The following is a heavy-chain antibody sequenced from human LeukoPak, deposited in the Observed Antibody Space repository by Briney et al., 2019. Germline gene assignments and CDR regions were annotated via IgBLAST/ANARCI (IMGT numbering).Heavy chain of an antibody. CDR3: ARMGAASSGYSYYYYYMDV. J-gene: IGHJ6*03. CDR2: LDWDDNK. Sequence: SGPTLVNPTQTLTLTCTFSGFSLNTSGVRVSWIRQPPGKALEWLARLDWDDNKFYSTSLKTRLTISKDSSKNQVVLTMTNMDPVDTATYYCARMGAASSGYSYYYYYMDVWGKGTTVTVSS. CDR1: GFSLNTSGVR. D-gene: IGHD3-22*01. V-gene: IGHV2-70*04.